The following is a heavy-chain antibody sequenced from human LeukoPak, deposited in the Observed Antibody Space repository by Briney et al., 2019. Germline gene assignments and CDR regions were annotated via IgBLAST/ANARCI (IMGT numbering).Heavy chain of an antibody. Sequence: GGSLRLSCAASGFTFSSYAMHWVRQAPGKGLEWVAVISYDGSNKYYADSVKGRFTISRDNPKNTLYLQMNSLRAEDTAVYYCAKDLRYQLPPLFDYWGQGTLVTVSS. J-gene: IGHJ4*02. CDR3: AKDLRYQLPPLFDY. CDR1: GFTFSSYA. V-gene: IGHV3-30-3*01. CDR2: ISYDGSNK. D-gene: IGHD2-2*01.